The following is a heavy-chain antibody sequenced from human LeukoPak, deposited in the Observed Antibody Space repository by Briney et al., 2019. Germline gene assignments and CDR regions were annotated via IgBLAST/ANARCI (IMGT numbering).Heavy chain of an antibody. CDR3: TTGRRGYGYEFDY. J-gene: IGHJ4*02. D-gene: IGHD5-18*01. CDR2: IKSKTDGGTT. CDR1: GFTFTNAW. Sequence: GGSLRLSCTASGFTFTNAWMNWVRQAPGKGLEWVGRIKSKTDGGTTDYAAPVKGRFTISRDDSKNTQYLQMNSLKPEDTAAYYCTTGRRGYGYEFDYWGQGTLVTVSS. V-gene: IGHV3-15*01.